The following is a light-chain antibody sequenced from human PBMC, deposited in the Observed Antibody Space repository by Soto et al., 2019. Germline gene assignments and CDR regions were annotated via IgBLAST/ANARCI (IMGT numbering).Light chain of an antibody. V-gene: IGLV1-40*01. CDR1: SSNIGAGYD. Sequence: QSVLTQPPSVSGAPGQRVTISCTGSSSNIGAGYDVHWYQQLPGTAPKLLIYGNSNRPSGVPDRFSGSKSGTSASLAITGLQTGDEADYYCATWDTSLSVGVFGTGTKLTVL. CDR3: ATWDTSLSVGV. CDR2: GNS. J-gene: IGLJ1*01.